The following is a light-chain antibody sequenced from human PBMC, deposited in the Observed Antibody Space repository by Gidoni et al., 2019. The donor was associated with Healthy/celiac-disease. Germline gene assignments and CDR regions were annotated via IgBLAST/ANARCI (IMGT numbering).Light chain of an antibody. CDR2: DAA. CDR1: QSVSSF. Sequence: EIVLTKSPATLSLSPGARATLSCRASQSVSSFLAWYQQKPGQAPRLLTYDAANRATGIPTRFRGSSSGTDSALTISLLAPEDFAVYYCQQRSNWPPWTFGQGTKVEIK. CDR3: QQRSNWPPWT. J-gene: IGKJ1*01. V-gene: IGKV3-11*01.